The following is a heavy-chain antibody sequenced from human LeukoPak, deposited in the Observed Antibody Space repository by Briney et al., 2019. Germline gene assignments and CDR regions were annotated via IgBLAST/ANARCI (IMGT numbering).Heavy chain of an antibody. V-gene: IGHV3-23*01. CDR1: RLTYNSYA. D-gene: IGHD1/OR15-1a*01. Sequence: PGGSLRLSCAASRLTYNSYAMNSLGQAPGKGLEWVSVISGNGGTTFYADSVKGRFTLSRDNPKNTVYLQINRLRGEDTAIYYFTVSSLTTGVNYYDSWGQGTLVTVSS. J-gene: IGHJ4*02. CDR3: TVSSLTTGVNYYDS. CDR2: ISGNGGTT.